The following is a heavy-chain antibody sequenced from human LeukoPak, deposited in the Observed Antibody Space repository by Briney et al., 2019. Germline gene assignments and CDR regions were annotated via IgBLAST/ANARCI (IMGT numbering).Heavy chain of an antibody. CDR2: IYHSGST. D-gene: IGHD3-10*01. Sequence: SQTLSLTCTVSGGSISSGDYYWSWIRQPPGKALEWIGYIYHSGSTYYNPSLKSRVTISVDRSNNQFSLKLSSVTAADTAMYYCARSNMARGVSTSYYFDYWGQGTLVTVSS. CDR1: GGSISSGDYY. J-gene: IGHJ4*02. V-gene: IGHV4-30-2*01. CDR3: ARSNMARGVSTSYYFDY.